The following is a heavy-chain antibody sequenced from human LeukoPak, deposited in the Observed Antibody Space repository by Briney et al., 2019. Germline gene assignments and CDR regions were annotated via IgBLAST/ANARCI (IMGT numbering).Heavy chain of an antibody. J-gene: IGHJ6*03. D-gene: IGHD4-11*01. CDR1: GFTFSSYS. V-gene: IGHV3-21*01. CDR2: ISSSSSYI. Sequence: GRSLRLSCAASGFTFSSYSMNWVRQAPGKGLEWVSCISSSSSYIYYADSVKGRFTISRENAKSSLYLQMNSLRAEDTAVYYCARELLTYSNHKLGHYMDVWGKGTTVTVSS. CDR3: ARELLTYSNHKLGHYMDV.